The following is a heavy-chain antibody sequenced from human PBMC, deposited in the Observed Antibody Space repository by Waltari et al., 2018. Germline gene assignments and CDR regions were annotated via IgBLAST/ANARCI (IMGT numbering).Heavy chain of an antibody. V-gene: IGHV4-61*02. CDR3: ARGWTDYSGCFAF. D-gene: IGHD1-26*01. Sequence: QVQLQESGPGLARPSETLSLTCSVSGDSVTSGACHWYWIRQPAGETLEWIGRITSTCVPTYNPSLQNRVTISVDKSKNQFSLGLTSVTAADTAVYFCARGWTDYSGCFAFWGRGTLVTVS. CDR1: GDSVTSGACH. CDR2: ITSTCVP. J-gene: IGHJ4*02.